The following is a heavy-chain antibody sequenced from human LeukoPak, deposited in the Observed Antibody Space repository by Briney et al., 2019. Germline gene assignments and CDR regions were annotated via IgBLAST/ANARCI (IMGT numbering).Heavy chain of an antibody. CDR3: ASVNCSSTSCRSKFLDY. J-gene: IGHJ4*02. V-gene: IGHV1-8*01. CDR1: GYTFTNYD. D-gene: IGHD2-2*01. Sequence: GASVKVSCKASGYTFTNYDINWVRQATGQGLEWMGWMNPNSANTGYAQKFQGRVTMTRNTSISTAYMELSSLRSEDTAVYYCASVNCSSTSCRSKFLDYWGQGTLVTVSS. CDR2: MNPNSANT.